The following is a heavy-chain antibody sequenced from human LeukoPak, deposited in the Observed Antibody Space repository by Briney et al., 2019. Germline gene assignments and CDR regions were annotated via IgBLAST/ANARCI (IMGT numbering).Heavy chain of an antibody. CDR1: GFTFSRFG. D-gene: IGHD3-22*01. CDR3: ARDYYYDSSGYWDYYFDY. Sequence: GGSLRLSCAASGFTFSRFGMHWVRQAPGKGLEWVAVIWYDGSNKYYADSAKGRFTISSDNSKNTLYLEMNSLRAEDTAVYYCARDYYYDSSGYWDYYFDYWGQGTLVSVSS. V-gene: IGHV3-33*01. CDR2: IWYDGSNK. J-gene: IGHJ4*02.